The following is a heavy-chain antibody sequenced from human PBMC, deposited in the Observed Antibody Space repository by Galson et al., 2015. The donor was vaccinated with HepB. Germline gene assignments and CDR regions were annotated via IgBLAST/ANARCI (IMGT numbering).Heavy chain of an antibody. CDR3: ARERILTGYYGGFFDY. CDR1: GFTFSSYG. Sequence: SLRLSCAASGFTFSSYGMHWVRQAPGKGLEWVAVIWYDGSNKYYADSVKGRFTISRDNSKNTLYLQMNSLRAEDTAVYYCARERILTGYYGGFFDYWGQGTLVTVSS. V-gene: IGHV3-33*08. J-gene: IGHJ4*02. CDR2: IWYDGSNK. D-gene: IGHD3-9*01.